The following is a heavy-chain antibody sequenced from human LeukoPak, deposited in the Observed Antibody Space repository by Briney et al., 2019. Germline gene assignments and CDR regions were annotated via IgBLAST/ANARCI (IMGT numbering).Heavy chain of an antibody. D-gene: IGHD5-18*01. J-gene: IGHJ4*02. Sequence: PSETLSLTCTVSGGFISSGSYHWSWIRQPAGKGLEWIGRIYTSGSTNYNPSLKSRVTISVDTSKNQFSLKLSSVTAADTAVYYCARGVPDTAMVLDLFDYWGQGTLVTVSS. CDR2: IYTSGST. CDR3: ARGVPDTAMVLDLFDY. V-gene: IGHV4-61*02. CDR1: GGFISSGSYH.